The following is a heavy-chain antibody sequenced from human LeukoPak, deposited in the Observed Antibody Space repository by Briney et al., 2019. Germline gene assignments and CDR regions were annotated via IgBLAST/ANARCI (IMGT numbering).Heavy chain of an antibody. CDR1: GYTFTGYY. J-gene: IGHJ6*03. CDR3: ARDDVAARHWGYYYYYMDV. D-gene: IGHD6-6*01. CDR2: INPNSGGT. Sequence: ASVKVSCKASGYTFTGYYMHWVRQAPGQGLEWMGWINPNSGGTNYAQKFQGRVTMTRDTPISTAYMELSRLRSDDTAVYYCARDDVAARHWGYYYYYMDVWGKGTTVTVSS. V-gene: IGHV1-2*02.